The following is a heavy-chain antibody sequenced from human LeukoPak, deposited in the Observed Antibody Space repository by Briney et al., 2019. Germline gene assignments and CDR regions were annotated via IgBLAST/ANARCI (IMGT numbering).Heavy chain of an antibody. CDR2: INQYGNET. D-gene: IGHD4-17*01. J-gene: IGHJ4*02. V-gene: IGHV3-7*01. CDR1: GFTYGYYR. CDR3: ARDYGDY. Sequence: PGGSLRLSCEPSGFTYGYYRMTWVRQAPGKGLEWVANINQYGNETYYVDSVKGRFFIFRDNVKNSLYLQMNRLRAEDTAVYYCARDYGDYWGQGTLVTVSS.